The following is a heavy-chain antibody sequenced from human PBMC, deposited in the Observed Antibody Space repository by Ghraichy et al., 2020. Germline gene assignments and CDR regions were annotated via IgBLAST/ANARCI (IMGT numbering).Heavy chain of an antibody. Sequence: LSLTCAASGFTFSTYSLNWVRQAPGKGLEWIAYISGRRNTIYYADSVKGRFAISRDNAKNSLYVQMNSLRDEDTDMYYCGTDRDDIWGTLRYTCDSWRQGTLVTLSS. CDR1: GFTFSTYS. V-gene: IGHV3-48*02. J-gene: IGHJ4*02. D-gene: IGHD3-16*01. CDR2: ISGRRNTI. CDR3: GTDRDDIWGTLRYTCDS.